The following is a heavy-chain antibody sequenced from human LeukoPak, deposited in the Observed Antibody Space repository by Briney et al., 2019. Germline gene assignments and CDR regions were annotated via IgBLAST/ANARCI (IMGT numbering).Heavy chain of an antibody. Sequence: GGSLRLSCAASGFTFSSYAMHWVRQAPGKVLEWVALISYDGSNKYYADSVKGRFTISRDNSKNTLYLQMNSLRAEDTAVYYCGRATTAMVAGDAFDIWGQGTMVTVSS. V-gene: IGHV3-30*01. CDR2: ISYDGSNK. J-gene: IGHJ3*02. CDR3: GRATTAMVAGDAFDI. D-gene: IGHD5-18*01. CDR1: GFTFSSYA.